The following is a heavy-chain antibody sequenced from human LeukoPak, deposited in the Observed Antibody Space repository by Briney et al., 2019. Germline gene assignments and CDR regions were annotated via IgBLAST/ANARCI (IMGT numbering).Heavy chain of an antibody. V-gene: IGHV3-74*01. CDR1: GFTFSSYW. CDR2: INSDGSST. D-gene: IGHD1-26*01. CDR3: ARVSGSYCTDY. J-gene: IGHJ4*02. Sequence: GRSLRLSCAASGFTFSSYWMHWVRQAPGKGLVWVSRINSDGSSTSYADSVKGRFTISRDNAKNTLYLQMNSLRAEDTAVYYCARVSGSYCTDYWGQGTLVTVSS.